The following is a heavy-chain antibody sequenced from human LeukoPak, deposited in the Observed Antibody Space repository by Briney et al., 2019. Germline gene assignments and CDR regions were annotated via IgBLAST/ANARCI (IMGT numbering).Heavy chain of an antibody. CDR1: GFTFSSYA. CDR3: AKDYRYCTSTSCFGDDAFDI. J-gene: IGHJ3*02. V-gene: IGHV3-23*01. CDR2: ISGSGVST. Sequence: GGSLRLSCAASGFTFSSYAMTWVRQAPGKGLEWVSAISGSGVSTYYADSVKGRFTISRDNSKNTLYLQMSSLRAEDTAVYYCAKDYRYCTSTSCFGDDAFDIWGQGTMVTVSS. D-gene: IGHD2-2*01.